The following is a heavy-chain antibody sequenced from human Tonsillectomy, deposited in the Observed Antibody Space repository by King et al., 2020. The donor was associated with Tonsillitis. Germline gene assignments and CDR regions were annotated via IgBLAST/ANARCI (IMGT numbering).Heavy chain of an antibody. Sequence: VQLVESGGGLVQPGGSLRLSCAASRFTFSNYAMSWVRQPPGKGLEWVSVIDDSGSTTYYADSMKGRFTISRDNSKNTLYLQINSLRAEDTAVYYCAKPYGNYVRPNFDYWGQGTLVTVSS. V-gene: IGHV3-23*04. D-gene: IGHD4-11*01. CDR3: AKPYGNYVRPNFDY. J-gene: IGHJ4*02. CDR1: RFTFSNYA. CDR2: IDDSGSTT.